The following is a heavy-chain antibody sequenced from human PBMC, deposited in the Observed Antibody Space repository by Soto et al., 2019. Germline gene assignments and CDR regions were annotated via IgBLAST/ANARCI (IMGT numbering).Heavy chain of an antibody. CDR2: IFYRGST. V-gene: IGHV4-39*01. CDR3: ARRDDSGAFCFDL. J-gene: IGHJ5*02. CDR1: GGSISSSSYY. Sequence: SETLSPTCTVFGGSISSSSYYWGWIRQPPGRGLEWLGSIFYRGSTYYNPSLKSRVTRSVDRPKSHLSLELSSVTAADTAVYCCARRDDSGAFCFDLWGQRTVVTVSS. D-gene: IGHD4-17*01.